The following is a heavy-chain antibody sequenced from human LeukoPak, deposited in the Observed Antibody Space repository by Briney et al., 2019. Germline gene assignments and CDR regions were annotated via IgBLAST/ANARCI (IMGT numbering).Heavy chain of an antibody. V-gene: IGHV3-23*01. J-gene: IGHJ3*02. Sequence: PGGSLRLSCAASGFTFSSYAMSWVRQAPGKGLEWVSAIYGSGGSTYYADSVKGRFTSSRDNSKNTLYLQMNSLRAEDTAVYYCAKDLKSIDAFDIWGQGTMVTVSS. CDR3: AKDLKSIDAFDI. CDR1: GFTFSSYA. CDR2: IYGSGGST.